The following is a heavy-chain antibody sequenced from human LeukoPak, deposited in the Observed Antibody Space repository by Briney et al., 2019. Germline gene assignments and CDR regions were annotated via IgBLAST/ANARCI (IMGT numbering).Heavy chain of an antibody. CDR1: GGSISSYY. J-gene: IGHJ4*02. Sequence: SETLSLTCTVSGGSISSYYWSWIRQPPGKGLEWIGYIYYSGSTNYNPSLKSRVTISVDTSKNQFSLKLSSVTAADTAVYYCARQGRYDSSGLGFDYWGQETLVTVSS. V-gene: IGHV4-59*08. CDR2: IYYSGST. D-gene: IGHD3-22*01. CDR3: ARQGRYDSSGLGFDY.